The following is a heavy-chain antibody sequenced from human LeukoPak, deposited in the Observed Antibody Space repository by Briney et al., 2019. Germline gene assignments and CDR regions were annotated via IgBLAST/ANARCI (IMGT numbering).Heavy chain of an antibody. CDR2: IYHRGST. D-gene: IGHD3-10*01. V-gene: IGHV4-4*02. CDR3: ARDGSKDYYGSGSYYPKWFDP. J-gene: IGHJ5*02. CDR1: GDSISSSHW. Sequence: SGTLSLTCAVSGDSISSSHWWSWVRQPPGKGLEWIGEIYHRGSTNYNPSLKSRVTISVDKSKNHFSLNLSSVTAADTAVYYCARDGSKDYYGSGSYYPKWFDPWGQGTLVTVSS.